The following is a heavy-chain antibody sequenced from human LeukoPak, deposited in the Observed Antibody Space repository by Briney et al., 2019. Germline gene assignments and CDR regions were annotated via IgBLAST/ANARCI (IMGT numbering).Heavy chain of an antibody. CDR3: ARGGSMMVESLPFDY. D-gene: IGHD3-22*01. CDR2: IYSGGST. Sequence: GGSLRLSCAASGFTVSSNYMRWVRQAPGKGLEWVSVIYSGGSTYYADSVKGRFTISRDNSKNTLYLQMNSLRAEDTAVYYCARGGSMMVESLPFDYWGQGTLVTVSS. V-gene: IGHV3-66*01. J-gene: IGHJ4*02. CDR1: GFTVSSNY.